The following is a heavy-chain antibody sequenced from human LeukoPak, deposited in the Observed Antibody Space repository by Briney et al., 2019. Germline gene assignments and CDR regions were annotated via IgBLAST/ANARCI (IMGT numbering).Heavy chain of an antibody. CDR3: ARGYDYDFWSGVNWFDP. Sequence: GASVKVSCKASGYTFTGYYMHWVRQAPGQGLEWMGWINPNGGGTNYAQKFQGRVTMTRDTSISTAYMELSRLRSDDTAVYYCARGYDYDFWSGVNWFDPWGQGTLVTVSS. D-gene: IGHD3-3*01. CDR2: INPNGGGT. J-gene: IGHJ5*02. V-gene: IGHV1-2*02. CDR1: GYTFTGYY.